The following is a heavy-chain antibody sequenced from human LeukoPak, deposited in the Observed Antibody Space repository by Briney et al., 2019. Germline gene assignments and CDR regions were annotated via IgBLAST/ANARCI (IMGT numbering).Heavy chain of an antibody. Sequence: SETLSLTCAVYGGSFSGYYWSWIRQPPGKGLEWIGYIYYSGSTSYNPSLKSRVTISVDTSKNQFSLKLSSVTAADTAVYYCARHHAPHLFDYWGQGTLVTVSS. V-gene: IGHV4-59*08. CDR2: IYYSGST. CDR1: GGSFSGYY. J-gene: IGHJ4*02. CDR3: ARHHAPHLFDY. D-gene: IGHD1-14*01.